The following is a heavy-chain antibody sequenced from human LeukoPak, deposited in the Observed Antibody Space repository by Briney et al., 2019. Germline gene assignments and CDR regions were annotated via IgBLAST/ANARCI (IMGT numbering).Heavy chain of an antibody. Sequence: GGSLRLSCAASGFTFSSYEMNWVRQAPGKGLEWVSYISSSGSTIYYADSVKGRFTISRDNSKNKLYMQMNSLRAEDTAVYYCAQHLWEILTWGQGPLVTVSS. CDR1: GFTFSSYE. V-gene: IGHV3-48*03. CDR2: ISSSGSTI. CDR3: AQHLWEILT. D-gene: IGHD1-26*01. J-gene: IGHJ5*02.